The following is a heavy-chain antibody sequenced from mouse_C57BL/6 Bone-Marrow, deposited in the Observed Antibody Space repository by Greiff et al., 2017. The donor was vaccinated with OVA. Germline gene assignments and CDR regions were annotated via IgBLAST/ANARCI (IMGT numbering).Heavy chain of an antibody. CDR2: ISSGGDYI. V-gene: IGHV5-9-1*02. CDR1: GFTFSSYA. J-gene: IGHJ2*01. CDR3: TREGYDLGYFDY. D-gene: IGHD2-4*01. Sequence: EVMLVESGEGLVKPGGSLKLSCAASGFTFSSYAMSWVRQTPEKRLEWVAYISSGGDYIYYADTVKGRFTISRDNARNTLYLQMSSLKSEDTAMYYCTREGYDLGYFDYWGQGTTLTVSS.